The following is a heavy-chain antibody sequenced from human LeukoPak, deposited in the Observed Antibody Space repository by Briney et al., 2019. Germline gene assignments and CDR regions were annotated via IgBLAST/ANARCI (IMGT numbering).Heavy chain of an antibody. CDR2: ISGSGDST. CDR1: GFTFSNYA. J-gene: IGHJ4*02. V-gene: IGHV3-23*01. CDR3: AREYYGSGSYYGNYFDY. Sequence: GGSLRLSCAASGFTFSNYAMRWVRQAPGKGLEWVSGISGSGDSTYYADSVKGRFTISRDNAKNSLYLQMNSLRAEDTALYYCAREYYGSGSYYGNYFDYWGQGTLVTVSS. D-gene: IGHD3-10*01.